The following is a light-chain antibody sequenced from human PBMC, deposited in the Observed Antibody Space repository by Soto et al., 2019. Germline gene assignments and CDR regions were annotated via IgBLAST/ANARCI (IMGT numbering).Light chain of an antibody. J-gene: IGLJ1*01. CDR1: SXDIGADNY. Sequence: QSALTQPASVSGSPGQSITISCTGVSXDIGADNYVSWYQQHPGKAPKLMIYEVSNRPSGVSGRFSGSKSGNTASLTISGLQADDEADYYCSSYTTNSAPFVFGTGTKSTVL. CDR2: EVS. V-gene: IGLV2-14*01. CDR3: SSYTTNSAPFV.